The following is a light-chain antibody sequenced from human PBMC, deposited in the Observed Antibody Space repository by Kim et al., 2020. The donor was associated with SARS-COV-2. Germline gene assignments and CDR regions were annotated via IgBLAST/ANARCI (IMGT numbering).Light chain of an antibody. CDR2: AAI. J-gene: IGKJ4*01. Sequence: DSVTSTWRACQGINRCLAWYPQNPGKAPKLLIHAAINLQSGLPSIFSGRVSATDFTLTINDPQPVDFSISYCQLSDSSPLTFGGWTKVHIK. CDR3: QLSDSSPLT. CDR1: QGINRC. V-gene: IGKV1-12*01.